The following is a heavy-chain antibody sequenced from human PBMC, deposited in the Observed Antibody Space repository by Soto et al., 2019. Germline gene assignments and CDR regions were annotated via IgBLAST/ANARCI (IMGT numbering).Heavy chain of an antibody. V-gene: IGHV3-7*01. D-gene: IGHD2-15*01. Sequence: EVQLVESGGGLVQPGGSLRISCAASGFTFSGNWMTWARQAPGKGLEWVAQIKDDGSAKFYLDSVKGRCTNSRDNADNLLDLQMNSLRAEATAVYFCARDGYCSGGRCYRRNDYWGQGTLVIVSS. J-gene: IGHJ4*02. CDR3: ARDGYCSGGRCYRRNDY. CDR2: IKDDGSAK. CDR1: GFTFSGNW.